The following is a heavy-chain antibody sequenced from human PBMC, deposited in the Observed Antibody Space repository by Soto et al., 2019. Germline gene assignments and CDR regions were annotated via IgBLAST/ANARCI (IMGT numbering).Heavy chain of an antibody. Sequence: EVQLLESGGGLVQPGGSLRLSCAASGFTFSSYAMSWVRQAPGKGLEWVSAISGSGGSTYYADSVKGRLTISRDNSKNTLYLQMNSLRAEDTAVYYCAKRGITMIVVVTEYYFDYWGQGTLVTVSS. D-gene: IGHD3-22*01. CDR2: ISGSGGST. CDR3: AKRGITMIVVVTEYYFDY. CDR1: GFTFSSYA. V-gene: IGHV3-23*01. J-gene: IGHJ4*02.